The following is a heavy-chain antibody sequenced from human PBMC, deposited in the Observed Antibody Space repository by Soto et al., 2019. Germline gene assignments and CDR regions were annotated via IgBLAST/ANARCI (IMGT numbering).Heavy chain of an antibody. CDR2: ISGFNGHT. Sequence: ASVKVSCKASGYTFSSYGVSWVRQAPGQGLEWMGWISGFNGHTNYAQTFQGRVTMTTDTSTSTAYMELRSLRSDDTAVYYCARDLIAAQARNWFDPWGQGPLVTVSS. V-gene: IGHV1-18*04. D-gene: IGHD6-13*01. J-gene: IGHJ5*02. CDR1: GYTFSSYG. CDR3: ARDLIAAQARNWFDP.